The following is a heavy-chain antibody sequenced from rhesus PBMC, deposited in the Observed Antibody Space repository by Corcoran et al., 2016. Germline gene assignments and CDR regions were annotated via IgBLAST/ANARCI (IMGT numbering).Heavy chain of an antibody. Sequence: EVQLVESGGGVATPGGSLRLSCAASGFSFRDDFMYWVRQAPGKGLEWVSGISYTDSSTYYADSVKGRFTISRENAKNTLYLQMDSLRADDTAVYYCARQYCSSTSCSAIDYWGQGVLVTV. CDR3: ARQYCSSTSCSAIDY. D-gene: IGHD2-15*01. CDR2: ISYTDSST. V-gene: IGHV3S18*01. J-gene: IGHJ4*01. CDR1: GFSFRDDF.